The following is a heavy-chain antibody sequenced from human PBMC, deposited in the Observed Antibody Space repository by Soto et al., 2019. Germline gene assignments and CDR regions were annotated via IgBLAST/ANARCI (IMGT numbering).Heavy chain of an antibody. J-gene: IGHJ4*02. CDR2: MRTSGST. D-gene: IGHD2-2*01. V-gene: IGHV4-4*07. CDR3: VRASMPKAHFDS. Sequence: PSETLSLTCTVSGGSIRGYYWSWIRQSAGMGLEWIGRMRTSGSTNYNPSLKSRVTFSVDMSKNQISLKLTSVTAADTALYYCVRASMPKAHFDSWGQGTLVTVSS. CDR1: GGSIRGYY.